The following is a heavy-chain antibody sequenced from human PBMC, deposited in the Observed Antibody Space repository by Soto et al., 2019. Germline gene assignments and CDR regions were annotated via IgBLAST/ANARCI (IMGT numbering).Heavy chain of an antibody. Sequence: QVQLVQSGAEVKNPGASVKLSCKSSEYTFTDYDIHWVRQAPGQGLEWMGLINPSGGSTSYAQKFQGRVTMTRDTSTSTVYMELSSLRSEDTAVYYCATAAYSTSWYDFWGQGTLVTVSS. CDR3: ATAAYSTSWYDF. CDR1: EYTFTDYD. CDR2: INPSGGST. J-gene: IGHJ5*01. V-gene: IGHV1-46*01. D-gene: IGHD6-13*01.